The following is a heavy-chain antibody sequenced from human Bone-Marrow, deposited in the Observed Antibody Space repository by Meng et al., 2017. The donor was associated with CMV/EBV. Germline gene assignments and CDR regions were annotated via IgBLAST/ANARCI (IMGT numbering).Heavy chain of an antibody. CDR2: ISYDGSNK. J-gene: IGHJ6*02. D-gene: IGHD3-3*01. CDR1: GFTFSSYA. CDR3: AKDQTYYDFWSGYRNHYYYGMDV. Sequence: GESLKISCTASGFTFSSYAMHWVRQAPGKGLEWVAVISYDGSNKYYADSVKGRFTISRDNSKNTLYLQMNSLRTEDSAVYYCAKDQTYYDFWSGYRNHYYYGMDVWGQGTTVTVSS. V-gene: IGHV3-30-3*01.